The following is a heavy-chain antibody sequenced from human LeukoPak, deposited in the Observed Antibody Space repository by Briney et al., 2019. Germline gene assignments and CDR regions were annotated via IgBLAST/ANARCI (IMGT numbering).Heavy chain of an antibody. V-gene: IGHV3-48*01. Sequence: GGSLRLSCAASGFTFSSYSMNWVRQAPGKGLEWVSSISSSSSTIYYADSVKGRFTISRDNAKNSLYLQMNSLRAEDTAVYYCARDENYYYMDVWGKGTTVTVSS. CDR1: GFTFSSYS. CDR2: ISSSSSTI. J-gene: IGHJ6*03. CDR3: ARDENYYYMDV.